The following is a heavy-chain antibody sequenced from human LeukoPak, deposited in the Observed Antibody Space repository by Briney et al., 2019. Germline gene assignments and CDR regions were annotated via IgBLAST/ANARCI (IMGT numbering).Heavy chain of an antibody. J-gene: IGHJ5*02. CDR3: VRGVGVSRFNYFDP. CDR1: GFTFSSFG. D-gene: IGHD6-13*01. Sequence: GGSLRLSRAASGFTFSSFGMHWVRQAPGKGLGWVAVIWYDASNKYYADSVKGRFTISRDNSKNTLFLQMNSLRDDDTAVYYCVRGVGVSRFNYFDPWGQGTLAIVSS. CDR2: IWYDASNK. V-gene: IGHV3-33*01.